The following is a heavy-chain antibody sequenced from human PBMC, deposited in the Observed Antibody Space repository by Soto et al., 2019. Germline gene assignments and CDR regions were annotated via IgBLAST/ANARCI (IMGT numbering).Heavy chain of an antibody. CDR1: GYTFTGYY. D-gene: IGHD1-1*01. J-gene: IGHJ5*02. CDR3: GRPQNWNDWSYNWFDP. CDR2: INPNSGGT. V-gene: IGHV1-2*02. Sequence: QVQLVQSGAEVKKPGASVKVSCKASGYTFTGYYMHWVGQAPGQGLEWMGWINPNSGGTNYAQKFQGRVTVTRDTSISTAYMELSRLRSDDTAVYYCGRPQNWNDWSYNWFDPWGQGTLVTVSS.